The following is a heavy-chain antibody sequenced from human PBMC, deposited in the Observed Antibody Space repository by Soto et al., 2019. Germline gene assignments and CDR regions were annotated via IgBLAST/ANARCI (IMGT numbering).Heavy chain of an antibody. CDR1: GFTFNNYA. J-gene: IGHJ4*02. CDR2: ISDNGGST. V-gene: IGHV3-23*01. CDR3: AKGLVPAAKTSLNDY. D-gene: IGHD2-2*01. Sequence: GGSLRLSXAASGFTFNNYAMSWVRLAPGKGLEWVSTISDNGGSTYSADSVKGRFTISRDNSTKTLYLQMNSLRAEDTAVYYCAKGLVPAAKTSLNDYWGQGTLVTVSS.